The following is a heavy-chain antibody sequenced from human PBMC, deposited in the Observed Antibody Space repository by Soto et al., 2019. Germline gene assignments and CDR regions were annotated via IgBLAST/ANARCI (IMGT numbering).Heavy chain of an antibody. V-gene: IGHV1-18*01. J-gene: IGHJ6*02. Sequence: ASGRVCYRATGSTFTRYGISLVRQAPGQGLEWMGWISAYNGDTNYAQKLQGRGTMTTDTSTSTAYVELRSLRSDDTAVYYWASNSGSYPNDYYYGMDGWGQGTTVTVS. CDR1: GSTFTRYG. D-gene: IGHD1-26*01. CDR2: ISAYNGDT. CDR3: ASNSGSYPNDYYYGMDG.